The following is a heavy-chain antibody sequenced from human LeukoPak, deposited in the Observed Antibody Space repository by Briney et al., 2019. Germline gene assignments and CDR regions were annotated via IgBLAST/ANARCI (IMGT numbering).Heavy chain of an antibody. Sequence: SGGSLRLSCAASGFTVNSNYMTWVRQAPGKGLEWVSVIYSGGSTSYADSVKGRFTTSRDSSKNTLYLQMNSLRAEDTAVYYCARACYSSGWFLPYFDYWGQETLVTASS. J-gene: IGHJ4*02. CDR1: GFTVNSNY. CDR2: IYSGGST. D-gene: IGHD6-19*01. V-gene: IGHV3-53*01. CDR3: ARACYSSGWFLPYFDY.